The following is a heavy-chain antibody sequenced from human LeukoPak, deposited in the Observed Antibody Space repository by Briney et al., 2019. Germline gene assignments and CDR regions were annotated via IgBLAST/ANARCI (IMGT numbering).Heavy chain of an antibody. D-gene: IGHD5-18*01. V-gene: IGHV1-46*01. CDR2: INPSGGST. CDR3: ARDWAETAVAYPDY. CDR1: GFTFINYY. J-gene: IGHJ4*02. Sequence: ASVKVSFKASGFTFINYYMHWVRQAPGQGLEWMGIINPSGGSTSYAQKFQGRVTMTRDTSTSTVYMELSSLRSEDTALYYCARDWAETAVAYPDYWGQGTLVTVSS.